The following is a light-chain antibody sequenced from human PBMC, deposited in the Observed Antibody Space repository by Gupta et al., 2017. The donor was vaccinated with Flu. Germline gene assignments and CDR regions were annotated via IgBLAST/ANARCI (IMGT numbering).Light chain of an antibody. CDR3: ATWDDSLNGWV. V-gene: IGLV1-47*01. J-gene: IGLJ3*02. CDR2: RNT. CDR1: SSHLGNRF. Sequence: QSVLTLPPSASGTPGQRVTISCSGRSSHLGNRFTFWYRQLPGTAPTLLTDRNTLHPPGVPDRFSGSKSGTSASLAISGLRAEDEADYYCATWDDSLNGWVFGGGTKLTVL.